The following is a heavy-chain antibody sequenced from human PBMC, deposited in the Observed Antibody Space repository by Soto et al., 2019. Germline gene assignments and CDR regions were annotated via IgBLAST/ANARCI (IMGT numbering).Heavy chain of an antibody. Sequence: PSETLSLTCTVSGGSISSSNWWSWVRQPPGKGLEWIGEIYHSGSTNYNPSLKSRVTISVDKSKNQFSLKLSSVTAADTAVYYCARTRMITFGGVISRIGAWGQGTLVTVSS. V-gene: IGHV4-4*02. CDR3: ARTRMITFGGVISRIGA. J-gene: IGHJ5*02. CDR2: IYHSGST. D-gene: IGHD3-16*02. CDR1: GGSISSSNW.